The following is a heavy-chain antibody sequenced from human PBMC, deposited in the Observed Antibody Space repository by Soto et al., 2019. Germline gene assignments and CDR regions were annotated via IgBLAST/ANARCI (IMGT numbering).Heavy chain of an antibody. CDR2: INTNNGDT. J-gene: IGHJ5*02. CDR3: ARKGCFGTCNWFDP. CDR1: GYTFTTYG. Sequence: ASVKVSCKASGYTFTTYGISWLRQAPGQGLEWMGWINTNNGDTKYAQNFQGRVTMTTDTSTSTAYMEVRSLTSYDTAVYYCARKGCFGTCNWFDPWGQGTLVTVSS. D-gene: IGHD2-15*01. V-gene: IGHV1-18*01.